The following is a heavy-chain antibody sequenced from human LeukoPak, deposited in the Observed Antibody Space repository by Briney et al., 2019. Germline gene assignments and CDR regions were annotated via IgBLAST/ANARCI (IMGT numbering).Heavy chain of an antibody. J-gene: IGHJ4*02. CDR2: IKEDGSEK. CDR3: ASGRQLGY. CDR1: GFTFSNYW. V-gene: IGHV3-7*01. D-gene: IGHD6-13*01. Sequence: GGSLSLSCAASGFTFSNYWMSWVRQAPGKGLEWVANIKEDGSEKYYVDSVKGRFTISRDNARNSLYLEMNSLRAEDTAVYYCASGRQLGYWGQGTLVTVSS.